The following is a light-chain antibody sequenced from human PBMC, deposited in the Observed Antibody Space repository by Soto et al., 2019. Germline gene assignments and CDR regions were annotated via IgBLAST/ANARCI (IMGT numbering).Light chain of an antibody. V-gene: IGKV3-15*01. CDR1: QSVSSN. J-gene: IGKJ1*01. CDR2: GAS. CDR3: QQYNNWPPDRT. Sequence: EIVMTQSPATLSVSPGERATLSCRASQSVSSNLAWYQQKPGQAPRLLIYGASTRATGIPARFSGSGSGTECTLTNSSLQSEDFAIYFCQQYNNWPPDRTFGQGTKVEIK.